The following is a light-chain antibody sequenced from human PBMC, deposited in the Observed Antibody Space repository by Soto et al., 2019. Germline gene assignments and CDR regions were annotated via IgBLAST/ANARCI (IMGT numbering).Light chain of an antibody. J-gene: IGKJ4*01. CDR2: DAS. CDR3: QHSFNTPLT. CDR1: QTVSSY. V-gene: IGKV1-9*01. Sequence: DIQLTQSPSFLSASVGDRVTITCRASQTVSSYLVWYQQKPGKAPKVLITDASTLQSGVPSRFSGSGFGTEFTLTIRGLQPEDVATYYCQHSFNTPLTFGGGTKVEI.